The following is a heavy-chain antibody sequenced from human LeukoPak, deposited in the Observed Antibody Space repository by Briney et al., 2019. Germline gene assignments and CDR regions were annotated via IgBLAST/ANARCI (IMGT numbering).Heavy chain of an antibody. CDR2: IWYDGSKK. J-gene: IGHJ5*02. Sequence: GGSLRLSCAASGINFSYYGMHWVRQTPGKGLEWVAVIWYDGSKKYYADSVKGRFIISRDNSKSTLYLQMNSLRAEDTAVYFCAREGGSSSSAPFVSWGQGTLVTASS. CDR3: AREGGSSSSAPFVS. D-gene: IGHD6-6*01. V-gene: IGHV3-33*01. CDR1: GINFSYYG.